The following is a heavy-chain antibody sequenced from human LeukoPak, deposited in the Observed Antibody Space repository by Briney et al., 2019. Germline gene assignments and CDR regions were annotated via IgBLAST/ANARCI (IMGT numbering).Heavy chain of an antibody. CDR2: LGSTSTNNAI. V-gene: IGHV3-48*02. CDR3: ARDHNWGFDY. CDR1: GFTFSSYS. J-gene: IGHJ4*02. Sequence: GSLRLSCAASGFTFSSYSMNWVRQAPGKGLEWLSYLGSTSTNNAISYAGSVKGRFTSSRDNAKNSVYLQMNSLRDDDTAVYYCARDHNWGFDYWGQGILVTVSS. D-gene: IGHD7-27*01.